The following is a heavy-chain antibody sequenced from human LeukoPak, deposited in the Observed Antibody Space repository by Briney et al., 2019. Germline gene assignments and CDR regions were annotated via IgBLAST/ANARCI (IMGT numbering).Heavy chain of an antibody. J-gene: IGHJ4*02. CDR2: INPSSNYI. D-gene: IGHD2-21*01. Sequence: GGSLRLSRTASGFTFTTYWMHWVRQAPGGGLEWVSSINPSSNYIYYAGSMKGRFTISRDNAKNSLYLQMNSLRVEDTAVYYCARGGGDFDFWGQGTLVTVSS. V-gene: IGHV3-21*01. CDR3: ARGGGDFDF. CDR1: GFTFTTYW.